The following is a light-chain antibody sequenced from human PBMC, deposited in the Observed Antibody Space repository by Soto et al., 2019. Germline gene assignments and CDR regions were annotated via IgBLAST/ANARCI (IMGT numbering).Light chain of an antibody. V-gene: IGLV2-14*01. J-gene: IGLJ1*01. Sequence: QSALAKPASGSGFAGQAISISCTGNSSDVGGYNYVSWYQQHPGKAPKLMIYDVSNRPSGVSNRFSGSKSGNTASLTISGLQAEDEADYYCSSYTSSYYVFGTGTKVTVL. CDR2: DVS. CDR3: SSYTSSYYV. CDR1: SSDVGGYNY.